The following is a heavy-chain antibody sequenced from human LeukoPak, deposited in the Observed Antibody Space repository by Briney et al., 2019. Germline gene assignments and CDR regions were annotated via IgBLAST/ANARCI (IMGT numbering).Heavy chain of an antibody. D-gene: IGHD6-19*01. CDR3: ARDHPDSGSFDY. J-gene: IGHJ4*02. CDR1: GFTFSSYA. Sequence: GGSLRLSCAASGFTFSSYAMSWVRQAPGKGLELVSAISGSGGSTYYADSVKGRFTISRDNAKNSLYLQMNSLRAEDTAVYYCARDHPDSGSFDYWGQGTLVTVSS. CDR2: ISGSGGST. V-gene: IGHV3-23*01.